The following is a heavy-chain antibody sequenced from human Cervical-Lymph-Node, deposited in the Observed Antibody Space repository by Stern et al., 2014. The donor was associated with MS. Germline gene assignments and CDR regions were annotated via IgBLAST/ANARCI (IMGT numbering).Heavy chain of an antibody. V-gene: IGHV1-24*01. Sequence: VQLVESGAEVKKPGASVRVSCKVSGYSLSEFSMHLVRQAPGKWLEWMGGSPEDDEPIYAQKFQGRVTMTEDTSTDTAYMDLSSLTSEDTAIYYCATEGGGGGYHPVTYWGQGTLVTVSS. J-gene: IGHJ4*02. CDR1: GYSLSEFS. D-gene: IGHD5-24*01. CDR2: SPEDDEP. CDR3: ATEGGGGGYHPVTY.